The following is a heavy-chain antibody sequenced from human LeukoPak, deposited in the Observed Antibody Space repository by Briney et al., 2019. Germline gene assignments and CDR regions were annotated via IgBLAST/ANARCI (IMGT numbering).Heavy chain of an antibody. D-gene: IGHD6-19*01. Sequence: PGGTLRLSCAASGFTFSSYGMSWVRQAPGKGLEWVSAISGSGGSTYYADSVKGRFTISRDNSKNTLYLQMNSLRAEDTAVYYCAKDRDSSGWYMPVFDYWGQGTLVTVSS. V-gene: IGHV3-23*01. CDR1: GFTFSSYG. CDR3: AKDRDSSGWYMPVFDY. J-gene: IGHJ4*02. CDR2: ISGSGGST.